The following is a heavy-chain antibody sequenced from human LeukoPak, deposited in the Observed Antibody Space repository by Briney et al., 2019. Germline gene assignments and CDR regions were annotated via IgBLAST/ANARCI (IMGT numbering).Heavy chain of an antibody. D-gene: IGHD4-17*01. CDR3: ARVPDTVTAHYFDY. CDR2: IYYSGST. Sequence: PSETLSLTCTVSGGSISSGDYYWSWIRQPPGKGLEWIGYIYYSGSTYYNPSLKSRVTISVDTSKNQFSLKLSSVTAADTAVYYCARVPDTVTAHYFDYWGQGTLVTVSS. J-gene: IGHJ4*02. CDR1: GGSISSGDYY. V-gene: IGHV4-30-4*01.